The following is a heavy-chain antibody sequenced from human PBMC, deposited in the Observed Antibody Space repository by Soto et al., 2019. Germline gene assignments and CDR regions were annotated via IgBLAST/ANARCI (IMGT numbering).Heavy chain of an antibody. J-gene: IGHJ4*02. D-gene: IGHD5-18*01. CDR1: GFTFSSYS. V-gene: IGHV3-21*01. Sequence: EVQLVESGGGLVKPGGSPRLSCAASGFTFSSYSMNWVRQAPGKGLEWVSSISSSTSYIYSADSVEGRFTISRDNAKNSLYLQMNSLRAEDTAVYYCPRAGRDGYNWDYWGQGTLVTVSS. CDR3: PRAGRDGYNWDY. CDR2: ISSSTSYI.